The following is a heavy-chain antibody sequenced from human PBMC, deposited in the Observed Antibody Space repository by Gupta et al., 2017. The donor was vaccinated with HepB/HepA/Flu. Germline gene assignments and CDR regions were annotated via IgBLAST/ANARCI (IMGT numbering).Heavy chain of an antibody. CDR3: LSWKPNFV. J-gene: IGHJ4*02. V-gene: IGHV3-73*01. CDR1: GFTFSGSN. Sequence: EVQLVESGGGLFQPGEPLKLSCAASGFTFSGSNMHWVRQASGKGLEWIGRIKTKATGYATEYAASVKGRFTISRDDSKNTAYLHMNSLKTEDTAVYYCLSWKPNFVWGQGTLVTVSS. D-gene: IGHD3-9*01. CDR2: IKTKATGYAT.